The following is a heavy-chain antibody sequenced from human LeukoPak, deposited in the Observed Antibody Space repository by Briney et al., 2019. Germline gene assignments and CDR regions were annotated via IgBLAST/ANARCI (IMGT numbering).Heavy chain of an antibody. V-gene: IGHV4-59*01. CDR3: ARDRGGSDQLFDY. J-gene: IGHJ4*02. D-gene: IGHD1-26*01. Sequence: PSETLSLTCIVSRGSISNYFWSWIRQPPGRGLEWIGYIYYTGSTNYNPSLKSRVTMSVDTSKNQFSLKLNSVTAADTAVYYCARDRGGSDQLFDYWGQGTLVTVSP. CDR2: IYYTGST. CDR1: RGSISNYF.